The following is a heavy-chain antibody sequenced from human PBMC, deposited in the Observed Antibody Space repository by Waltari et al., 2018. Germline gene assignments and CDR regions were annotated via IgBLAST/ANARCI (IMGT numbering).Heavy chain of an antibody. CDR1: GYTFTSYG. CDR2: ISAYNGNR. CDR3: ARGGLELGSAYHYNGMDV. Sequence: QVQLVQSGAEVKKPGASVKVSCKASGYTFTSYGIGWVRQAPGKGLEWVGWISAYNGNRYFAPRVQSRRTLTTDSSTTTAYMELTSLTCDDTAVYYCARGGLELGSAYHYNGMDVWGQGTTVTVSS. V-gene: IGHV1-18*01. J-gene: IGHJ6*02. D-gene: IGHD2-2*01.